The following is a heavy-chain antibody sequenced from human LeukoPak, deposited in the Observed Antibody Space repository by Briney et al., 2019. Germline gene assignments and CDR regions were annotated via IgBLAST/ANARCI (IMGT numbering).Heavy chain of an antibody. V-gene: IGHV3-30*18. J-gene: IGHJ5*02. Sequence: PGGSLRLSCAAPGFTFSSYGMHWVRQAPGKGLEWVAVISYDGSNKYYADSVKGRFTISRDNSKNTLYLQMNSLRAEDTAVYYCAKDPGIAVAGSSGWFDPWGQGTPVTVSS. CDR1: GFTFSSYG. CDR3: AKDPGIAVAGSSGWFDP. D-gene: IGHD6-19*01. CDR2: ISYDGSNK.